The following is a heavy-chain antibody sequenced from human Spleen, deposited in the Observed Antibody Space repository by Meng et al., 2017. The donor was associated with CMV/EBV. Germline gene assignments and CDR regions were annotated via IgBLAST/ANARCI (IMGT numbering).Heavy chain of an antibody. J-gene: IGHJ4*02. CDR3: ASPHDNTNYCFDY. CDR2: ISSFESTI. V-gene: IGHV3-11*01. Sequence: GESLKISCAASGFTFSDYYMSWIRQAPGKGLEWVSYISSFESTIYYADSVKGRFTISRDNAKNLLYLQMNSLRAEDTAVYYCASPHDNTNYCFDYWGQGTLVTVSS. CDR1: GFTFSDYY. D-gene: IGHD4-11*01.